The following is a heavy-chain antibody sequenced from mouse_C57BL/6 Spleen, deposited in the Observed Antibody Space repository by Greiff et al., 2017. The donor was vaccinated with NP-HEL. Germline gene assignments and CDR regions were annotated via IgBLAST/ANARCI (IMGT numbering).Heavy chain of an antibody. J-gene: IGHJ2*01. CDR2: ISNGGGST. CDR3: ARRGTAQATSYYFDY. D-gene: IGHD3-2*02. Sequence: EVQLVESGGGLVQPGGSLKLTCAASGFTFSDYYMYWVRQTPEKRLEWVAYISNGGGSTYYPDTVKGRFTISRDNAKNTLYLQMSRLKSEDTAMYYCARRGTAQATSYYFDYWGQGTTLTVSS. CDR1: GFTFSDYY. V-gene: IGHV5-12*01.